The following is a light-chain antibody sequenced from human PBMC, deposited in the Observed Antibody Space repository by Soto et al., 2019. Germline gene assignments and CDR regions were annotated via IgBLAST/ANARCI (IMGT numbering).Light chain of an antibody. CDR2: AAS. CDR3: QQYNSERT. Sequence: IQMTQSPSTLSASVGDRVTITCRASQSISGRLAWYQQKPGKAPKLLIYAASSLESGVPSRFSGSGSGTEFILTISSLQPDDFATYYCQQYNSERTFGQGTKVDIK. J-gene: IGKJ1*01. CDR1: QSISGR. V-gene: IGKV1-5*01.